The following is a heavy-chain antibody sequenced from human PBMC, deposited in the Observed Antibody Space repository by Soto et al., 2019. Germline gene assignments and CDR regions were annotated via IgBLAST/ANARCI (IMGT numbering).Heavy chain of an antibody. CDR2: IIPIFGTA. J-gene: IGHJ6*02. D-gene: IGHD2-2*01. Sequence: QVQLVQSGAEVKKPGSSVKVSCKASGVTLSSYAISWVRQTPGHGLEWMGGIIPIFGTAYYAQKFQGRGTITADQTTRIANLEMSSLRSEDTAGYSCVGSRYCISTSCPPSSCGYDYYAPDVWGQGTTVTVAS. CDR3: VGSRYCISTSCPPSSCGYDYYAPDV. CDR1: GVTLSSYA. V-gene: IGHV1-69*12.